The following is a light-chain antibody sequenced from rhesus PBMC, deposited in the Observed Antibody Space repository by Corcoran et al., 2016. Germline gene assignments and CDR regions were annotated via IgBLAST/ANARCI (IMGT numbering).Light chain of an antibody. Sequence: DIQMTQSPSSLSASVGDTVTITCRACQGITSYLNWFQQKPGKTPKLLIYNATSLESGVPSRFSGSGSGTDFTLPIGSLPPEDFAAYYCLQHNSYPYSFGQGTKVEIK. CDR2: NAT. CDR1: QGITSY. V-gene: IGKV1-28*03. J-gene: IGKJ2*01. CDR3: LQHNSYPYS.